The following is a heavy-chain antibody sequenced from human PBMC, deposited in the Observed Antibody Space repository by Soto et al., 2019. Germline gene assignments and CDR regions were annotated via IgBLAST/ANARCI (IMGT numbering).Heavy chain of an antibody. J-gene: IGHJ5*02. CDR3: ARGGTTVTTVATPNWFDP. D-gene: IGHD4-17*01. CDR1: GGSFSGYY. CDR2: INHSGST. V-gene: IGHV4-34*01. Sequence: ETLSLTCAVYGGSFSGYYWSWIRQPPGKGLEWIGEINHSGSTNYNPSLKSRVTISVDTSKNQFSLKLSSVTAADTAVYYCARGGTTVTTVATPNWFDPWGQGTLVTVSS.